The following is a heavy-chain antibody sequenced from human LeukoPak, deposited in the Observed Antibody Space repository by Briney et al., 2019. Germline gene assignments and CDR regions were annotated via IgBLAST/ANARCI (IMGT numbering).Heavy chain of an antibody. CDR1: GFTFSSYW. J-gene: IGHJ4*02. D-gene: IGHD3-22*01. CDR3: AKDLGSNGYYNS. Sequence: GGSLRLSCAASGFTFSSYWMHWVRQAPGKGLVWVSRINSDGSSTSYADSVKGRLTISRDNSENTLYLQMNSLRAEDTAVYYCAKDLGSNGYYNSWGQGTLVTVSS. CDR2: INSDGSST. V-gene: IGHV3-74*01.